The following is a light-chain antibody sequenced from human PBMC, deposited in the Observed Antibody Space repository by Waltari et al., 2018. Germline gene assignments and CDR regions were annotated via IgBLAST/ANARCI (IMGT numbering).Light chain of an antibody. V-gene: IGLV2-14*03. CDR2: DVN. Sequence: QSALTQPASVSGSPGPSITISCSGSTIDIGSYTYVSWYQQHPGKAPKLIIFDVNRRPSGVSNRFSGSKSGLTASLTISGLQAEDEAEYYCSSYTGSSALVVFGGGTKLSVL. J-gene: IGLJ2*01. CDR1: TIDIGSYTY. CDR3: SSYTGSSALVV.